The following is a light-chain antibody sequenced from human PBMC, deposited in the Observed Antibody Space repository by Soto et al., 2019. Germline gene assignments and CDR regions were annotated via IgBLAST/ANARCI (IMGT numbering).Light chain of an antibody. CDR1: QSISSSF. CDR2: GAS. J-gene: IGKJ4*01. CDR3: QQYATSPLT. Sequence: DIVLTQSPGTLSLSPGQRATLSCRASQSISSSFLAWYQQKPGQAPRLLIFGASDRATGIPDRFSGSGSGTDFTLTISRLEPEDFALYYCQQYATSPLTFGGGTKVDIK. V-gene: IGKV3-20*01.